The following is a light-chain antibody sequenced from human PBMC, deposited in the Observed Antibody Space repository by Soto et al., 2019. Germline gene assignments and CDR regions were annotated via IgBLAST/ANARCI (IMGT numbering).Light chain of an antibody. CDR3: QHYKNRPLT. Sequence: EVVMTQSPATLSVSPGERATLSCRASQSVSSDLAWYQHKPGQAPRLLIYCASSRATGIPVRFSGSGSGTEFTLTISSLQSEDVAVYYCQHYKNRPLTFGGGTKVEIK. CDR2: CAS. CDR1: QSVSSD. V-gene: IGKV3-15*01. J-gene: IGKJ4*01.